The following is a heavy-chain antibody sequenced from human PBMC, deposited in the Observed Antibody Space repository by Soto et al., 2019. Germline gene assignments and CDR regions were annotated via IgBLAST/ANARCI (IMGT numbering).Heavy chain of an antibody. CDR3: VREEYYYGSGAFFDY. V-gene: IGHV1-69*02. J-gene: IGHJ4*02. CDR2: IIPILGIA. Sequence: QVQLVQSGAEVKKPGSSVKVSCKASGGTFSSYPISWVRQAPGQGLEWMGRIIPILGIANYAQKFQGGVTFTADKTTSTAYMELSSVRSEDTAVYYCVREEYYYGSGAFFDYWGQGTLVTVSS. D-gene: IGHD3-10*01. CDR1: GGTFSSYP.